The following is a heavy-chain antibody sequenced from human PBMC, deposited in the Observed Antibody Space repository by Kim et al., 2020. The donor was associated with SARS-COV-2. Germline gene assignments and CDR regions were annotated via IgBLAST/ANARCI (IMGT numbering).Heavy chain of an antibody. V-gene: IGHV1-69*13. Sequence: SVKVSCKASGCTFSSYAISWVRQAPGQGLEWMGGIIPIFGTANYAQKFQGRVTITADESTSTAYMELSSLRSEDTAVYYCAREESVVVPAARLYYGMDVWGQGTTVTVSS. CDR2: IIPIFGTA. J-gene: IGHJ6*02. D-gene: IGHD2-2*01. CDR1: GCTFSSYA. CDR3: AREESVVVPAARLYYGMDV.